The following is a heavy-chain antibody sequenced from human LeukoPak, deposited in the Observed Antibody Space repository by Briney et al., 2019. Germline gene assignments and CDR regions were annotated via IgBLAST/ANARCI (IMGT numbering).Heavy chain of an antibody. Sequence: PSGTLSLTCTVSGGAISSYYWSWIRQPPGKGLEWIGYIYYSGSTNYNPSLKSRVTISVDTSKNQFTLKLSSVTAADAAVYYCARGTTWSYYGMDVWGQGTTVTVSS. V-gene: IGHV4-59*01. CDR2: IYYSGST. CDR3: ARGTTWSYYGMDV. J-gene: IGHJ6*02. D-gene: IGHD1-7*01. CDR1: GGAISSYY.